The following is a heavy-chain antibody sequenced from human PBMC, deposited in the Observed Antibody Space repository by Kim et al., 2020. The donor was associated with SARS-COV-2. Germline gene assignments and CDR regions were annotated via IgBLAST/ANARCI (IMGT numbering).Heavy chain of an antibody. V-gene: IGHV4-39*01. CDR3: ARHGGGSSWTKIDY. J-gene: IGHJ4*02. CDR2: IYYSGST. Sequence: SETLSLTCTVSGGSISSSSYYWGWIRQPPGKGLEWIGSIYYSGSTYYNPSLKSRVTISVDTSKNQFSLKLSSVTAADTAVYYCARHGGGSSWTKIDYWGQGTLFTVSS. CDR1: GGSISSSSYY. D-gene: IGHD6-13*01.